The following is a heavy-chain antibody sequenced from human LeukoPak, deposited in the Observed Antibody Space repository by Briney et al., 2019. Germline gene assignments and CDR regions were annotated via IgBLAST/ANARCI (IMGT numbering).Heavy chain of an antibody. CDR1: GFTFSSYA. CDR2: ISYDGSNK. CDR3: ARLPGSAAGNDY. Sequence: GRSLRLSCAASGFTFSSYAMHWVRQAPGKGLEWVAVISYDGSNKYYADSVKGRFTISRDNSKNTLYLQMNSLRAEDTAVYYCARLPGSAAGNDYWGQGTLVTVSS. J-gene: IGHJ4*02. D-gene: IGHD6-13*01. V-gene: IGHV3-30*04.